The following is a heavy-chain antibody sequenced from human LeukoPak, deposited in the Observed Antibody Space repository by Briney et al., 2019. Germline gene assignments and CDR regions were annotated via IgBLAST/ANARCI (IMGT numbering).Heavy chain of an antibody. CDR2: IIPIFGTA. Sequence: SVKVSCKASGGTFSSYAISWVRQAPGQGLEWMGRIIPIFGTANYAQKFQGRVTITTDESTSTAYMELSSLRSEATAVYYCARDGDGGYCSGGSCRDYWRQGTQNTVPS. CDR3: ARDGDGGYCSGGSCRDY. V-gene: IGHV1-69*05. D-gene: IGHD2-15*01. CDR1: GGTFSSYA. J-gene: IGHJ4*02.